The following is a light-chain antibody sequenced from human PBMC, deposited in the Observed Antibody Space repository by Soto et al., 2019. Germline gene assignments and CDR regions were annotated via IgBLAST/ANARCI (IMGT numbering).Light chain of an antibody. J-gene: IGLJ1*01. Sequence: QSALTQPPSVSGSPGQSVAISFTGTSSDIGAYNRVSWYQQPPGTAPKLMIYDVNNRPSRVPDRFSGSKSGNTASLTISGRQADYEAEYYCSAFTSSKTYVLGPGTKLTVL. CDR1: SSDIGAYNR. V-gene: IGLV2-18*02. CDR3: SAFTSSKTYV. CDR2: DVN.